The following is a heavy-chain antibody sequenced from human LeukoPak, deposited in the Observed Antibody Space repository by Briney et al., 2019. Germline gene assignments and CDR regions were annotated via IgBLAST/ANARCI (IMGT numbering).Heavy chain of an antibody. D-gene: IGHD4-11*01. Sequence: RPGGSLRLSCAASGISLSNYAMRWVRQAPGKGLEWVSSISASGGGTYYADSVKGRFTISRDIAKNTLYLQMDRLRAVDTAVYFCAKASRGYSEYALGYYYYSYMDVWGKGTTVTVSS. CDR1: GISLSNYA. CDR2: ISASGGGT. V-gene: IGHV3-23*01. CDR3: AKASRGYSEYALGYYYYSYMDV. J-gene: IGHJ6*03.